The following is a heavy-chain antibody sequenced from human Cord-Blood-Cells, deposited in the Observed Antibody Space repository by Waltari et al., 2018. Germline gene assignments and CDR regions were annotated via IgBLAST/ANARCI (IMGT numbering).Heavy chain of an antibody. CDR2: IYYSGST. Sequence: QLQLQESGPGLVKPSETLSLTCTVSGGSISSSSYYWGWIRQPPGKGLEWIGSIYYSGSTYYNPSLKSRVTISVDTSKNQFSLKLSSVTAADTAVYYCARPRITESKLGDAFDIWGQGTMVTVSS. J-gene: IGHJ3*02. CDR1: GGSISSSSYY. CDR3: ARPRITESKLGDAFDI. V-gene: IGHV4-39*01. D-gene: IGHD6-13*01.